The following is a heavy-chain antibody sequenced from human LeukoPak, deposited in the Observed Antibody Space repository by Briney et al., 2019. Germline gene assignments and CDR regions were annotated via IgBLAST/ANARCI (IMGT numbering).Heavy chain of an antibody. CDR2: ISAYNGNT. Sequence: ASVKVSCKASGYTFTSYGISWVRQAPGQGLEWMGWISAYNGNTNYAQKLQGRVTTTTDTSTSTAYMELRSLRSDDTAVYYCARDLESDSSGYYYGSDYWGQGTLVTVSS. D-gene: IGHD3-22*01. CDR1: GYTFTSYG. J-gene: IGHJ4*02. V-gene: IGHV1-18*01. CDR3: ARDLESDSSGYYYGSDY.